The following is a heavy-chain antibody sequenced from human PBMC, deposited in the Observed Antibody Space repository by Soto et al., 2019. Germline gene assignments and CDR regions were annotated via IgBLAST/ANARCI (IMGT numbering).Heavy chain of an antibody. CDR2: ISSNSATI. V-gene: IGHV3-9*02. D-gene: IGHD4-17*01. CDR3: VKDMKWGGMTTIHYFDS. Sequence: ESGGGLVQPGRSLRLSCVASGFIADDYAMHWVRQAPGKGLEWVSGISSNSATINYADSVKGRFTISRDNAKNSLFLQMNSLRPEDTAFYYCVKDMKWGGMTTIHYFDSWAREPWSPSPQ. J-gene: IGHJ4*02. CDR1: GFIADDYA.